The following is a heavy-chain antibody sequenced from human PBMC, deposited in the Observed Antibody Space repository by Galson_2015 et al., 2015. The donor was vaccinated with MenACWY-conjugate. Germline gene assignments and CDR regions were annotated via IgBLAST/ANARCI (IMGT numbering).Heavy chain of an antibody. V-gene: IGHV4-39*01. CDR1: GASISSSSYY. D-gene: IGHD6-13*01. CDR3: ARHGVAEAASVNWFDP. Sequence: ETLSLTCTVSGASISSSSYYWGWVRQPPGKGLEWIGSVYYSGSTYYNPSLRSRVTISVDMSKNQFSLKLSSVTAADTAVYYCARHGVAEAASVNWFDPWGQGTLVTVSS. CDR2: VYYSGST. J-gene: IGHJ5*02.